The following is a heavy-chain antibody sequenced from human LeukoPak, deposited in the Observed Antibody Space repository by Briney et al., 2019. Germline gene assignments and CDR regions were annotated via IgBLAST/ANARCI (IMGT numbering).Heavy chain of an antibody. Sequence: PSETLSLTCAVPGYSISSGYYWGWIRQPPGKGLEWIGSIYHSGSTYYNPSLKSRVTISVDTSKNQFSLKLSSVTAADTAVYYCARIRIVGATVDYWGQGTLVTVSS. CDR3: ARIRIVGATVDY. CDR2: IYHSGST. V-gene: IGHV4-38-2*01. CDR1: GYSISSGYY. D-gene: IGHD1-26*01. J-gene: IGHJ4*02.